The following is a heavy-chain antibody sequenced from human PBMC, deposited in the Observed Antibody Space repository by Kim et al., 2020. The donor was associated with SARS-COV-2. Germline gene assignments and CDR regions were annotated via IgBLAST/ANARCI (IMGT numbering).Heavy chain of an antibody. CDR1: GFTFSSYD. D-gene: IGHD6-19*01. CDR2: IGTAGDT. V-gene: IGHV3-13*01. Sequence: GGSLRLSCAASGFTFSSYDMHWVRQATGKGLEWVSAIGTAGDTYYPSSVKGRFTISRENAKNSLYLQMNSLRAGDTAVYYCARVLAVAGTLYYGMDVWGQGTTVTVSS. CDR3: ARVLAVAGTLYYGMDV. J-gene: IGHJ6*02.